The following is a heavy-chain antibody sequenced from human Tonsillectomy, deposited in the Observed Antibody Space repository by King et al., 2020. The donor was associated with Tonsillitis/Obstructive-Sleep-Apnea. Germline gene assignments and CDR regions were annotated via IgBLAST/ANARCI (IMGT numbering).Heavy chain of an antibody. J-gene: IGHJ6*03. Sequence: VQLVESGGGLVKPGRSLRLSCTASGFTFGDYAMSWFRQAPGKGLEWVGFIRSKAYGGTTEYAASVKGRFTISRDDSKSIADLQMNSLKTEDTAVYYCTRDMEYSSCWYFLNNYSYYYYMDVWGKGTTVTVSS. V-gene: IGHV3-49*05. D-gene: IGHD6-19*01. CDR3: TRDMEYSSCWYFLNNYSYYYYMDV. CDR1: GFTFGDYA. CDR2: IRSKAYGGTT.